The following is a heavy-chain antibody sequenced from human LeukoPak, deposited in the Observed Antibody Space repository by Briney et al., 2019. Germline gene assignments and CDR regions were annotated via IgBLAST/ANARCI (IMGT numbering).Heavy chain of an antibody. J-gene: IGHJ4*02. D-gene: IGHD4/OR15-4a*01. CDR3: ARGAAGQRGFDY. CDR2: IKQDGSEK. CDR1: GYTFSSYW. Sequence: GGSLGLSCAASGYTFSSYWMSWVRQAPGKGLEWVANIKQDGSEKYYVDSVKGRFTISRDNAKNSLYLQMHSLRDEDTALYYCARGAAGQRGFDYWGQGTLVTVSS. V-gene: IGHV3-7*03.